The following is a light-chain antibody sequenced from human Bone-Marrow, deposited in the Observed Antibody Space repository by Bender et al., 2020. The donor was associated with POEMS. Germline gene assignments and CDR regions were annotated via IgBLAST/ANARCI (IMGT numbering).Light chain of an antibody. CDR2: DDD. Sequence: SYELTQAPSVSVAPTQTARISCGGDNIGDKRVHWYRQRPGQAPVVVVYDDDLRPSGISNRISGSNSGKTATLTITRVEAGDEADYYCQVWESGGDYVVFGGGTKLTVL. V-gene: IGLV3-21*02. J-gene: IGLJ2*01. CDR3: QVWESGGDYVV. CDR1: NIGDKR.